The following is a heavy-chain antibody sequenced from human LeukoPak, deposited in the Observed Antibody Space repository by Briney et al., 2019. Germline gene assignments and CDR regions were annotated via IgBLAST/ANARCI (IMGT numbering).Heavy chain of an antibody. D-gene: IGHD3-22*01. V-gene: IGHV3-9*01. J-gene: IGHJ6*02. CDR2: ISWNSGSI. Sequence: GGSLRLSCAASGFTFDDYAMHWVRHAPGKGLEWVSGISWNSGSIGYADSVKGRFTISRDNAKNSLYLQMNSLRAEDTALYYCAKDALEYYYDSSGYDYYYYYGMDVWGQGTTVTVSS. CDR1: GFTFDDYA. CDR3: AKDALEYYYDSSGYDYYYYYGMDV.